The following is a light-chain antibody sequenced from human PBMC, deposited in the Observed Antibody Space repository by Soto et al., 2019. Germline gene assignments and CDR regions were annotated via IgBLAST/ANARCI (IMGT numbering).Light chain of an antibody. CDR3: QQSYSTPSIT. J-gene: IGKJ5*01. Sequence: DIQMTQAPSSLSASVGDRVNITCRASQNIRNSLNWYQQKPGKAPKLLISSTSSLQSGVPSRFSGSGSGTDFTLTISSLPPEDFASYYCQQSYSTPSITFGQGTRLEI. CDR2: STS. V-gene: IGKV1-39*01. CDR1: QNIRNS.